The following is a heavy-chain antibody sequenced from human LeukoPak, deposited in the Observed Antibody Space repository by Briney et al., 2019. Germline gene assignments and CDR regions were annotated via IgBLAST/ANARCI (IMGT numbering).Heavy chain of an antibody. CDR3: ARGGPGVFAY. CDR1: GFTVSSNY. V-gene: IGHV3-53*01. Sequence: GGSLRLSCAASGFTVSSNYMTWARQAPGKGLEWLSVMYSGGNTYYAASVEGRFTISRDNSKNTVYLQMNSLRAEDTAVYFCARGGPGVFAYWGQGTLVTVSS. J-gene: IGHJ4*02. D-gene: IGHD3-10*01. CDR2: MYSGGNT.